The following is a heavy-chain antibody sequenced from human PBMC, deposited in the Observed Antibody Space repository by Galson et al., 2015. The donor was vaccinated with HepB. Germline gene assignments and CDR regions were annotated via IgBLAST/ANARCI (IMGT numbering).Heavy chain of an antibody. D-gene: IGHD2-15*01. Sequence: SVKVSCKASGGTFSSYAISWVRQAPGQGLEWMGGIIPIFGTANYAQKFQGRVTITADKSTSTAYMELSSLRSEDTAVYYCARDCSGGSCYSVPRFLGDRVGYFDLWGRGTLVTVSS. CDR3: ARDCSGGSCYSVPRFLGDRVGYFDL. CDR1: GGTFSSYA. CDR2: IIPIFGTA. V-gene: IGHV1-69*06. J-gene: IGHJ2*01.